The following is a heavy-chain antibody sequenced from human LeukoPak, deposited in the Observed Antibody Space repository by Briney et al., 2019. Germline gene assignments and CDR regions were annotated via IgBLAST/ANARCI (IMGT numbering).Heavy chain of an antibody. D-gene: IGHD2/OR15-2a*01. J-gene: IGHJ6*03. V-gene: IGHV4-38-2*02. Sequence: SETLSLTCIVSGYSISSGYYWAWIRQPPGKGLEWIGEINHSGSTNYNPSLKSRVTISVDTSKNQFSLKLSSVTAADTAVYYCARGPILWNYYYYYMDVWGKGTTVTVSS. CDR3: ARGPILWNYYYYYMDV. CDR1: GYSISSGYY. CDR2: INHSGST.